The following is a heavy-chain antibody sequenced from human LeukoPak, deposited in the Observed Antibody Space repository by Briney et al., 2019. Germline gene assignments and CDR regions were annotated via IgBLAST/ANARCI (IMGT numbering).Heavy chain of an antibody. J-gene: IGHJ3*01. CDR1: GGSISGYF. Sequence: SETLSLTCTVSGGSISGYFWSWIRQPPGKGLEWIGYIYYSGSTSYNPSLKSRVTISVDTSKSQFSLKLTSVTAADTAVYYCAIHGVYNWNDYAFDVWGQGTMVTVSS. V-gene: IGHV4-59*08. CDR3: AIHGVYNWNDYAFDV. D-gene: IGHD1-1*01. CDR2: IYYSGST.